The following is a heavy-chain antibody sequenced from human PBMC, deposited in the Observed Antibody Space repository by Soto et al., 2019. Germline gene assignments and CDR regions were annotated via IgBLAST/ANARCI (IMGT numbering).Heavy chain of an antibody. J-gene: IGHJ6*02. D-gene: IGHD1-7*01. Sequence: PGESLKISCKGSGYSFTSYWIGWVRQMPGKGLEWMGIIYPGDSDTRYSPSFQGQVTISADKSISTAYLQWSSLKASDTAMYYCAGLVVTGATTYYYGMDVWGQGTTVTVSS. CDR2: IYPGDSDT. CDR1: GYSFTSYW. CDR3: AGLVVTGATTYYYGMDV. V-gene: IGHV5-51*01.